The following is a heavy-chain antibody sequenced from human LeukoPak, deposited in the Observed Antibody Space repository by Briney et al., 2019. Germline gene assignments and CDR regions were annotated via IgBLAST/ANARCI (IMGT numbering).Heavy chain of an antibody. V-gene: IGHV4-34*01. Sequence: SETLSLTCAVYGGSFSGYYWSWIRQPPGKGLEWIGQINHSGSTNYSPSLKSRVTISVDTSKNQFSLKLSSVTAADTAVYYCARLKQWLNWFDPWGQGTLVTVSS. D-gene: IGHD6-19*01. CDR2: INHSGST. J-gene: IGHJ5*02. CDR1: GGSFSGYY. CDR3: ARLKQWLNWFDP.